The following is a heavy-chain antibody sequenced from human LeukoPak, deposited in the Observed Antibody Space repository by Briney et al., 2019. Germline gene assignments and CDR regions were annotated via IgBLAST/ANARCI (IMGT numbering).Heavy chain of an antibody. V-gene: IGHV3-7*01. CDR1: GFTFSSHW. CDR3: ARDEYYFDY. CDR2: IKQDGSEK. Sequence: GGSLRLSCAASGFTFSSHWMSWVRQAPGKGLEWVANIKQDGSEKYYVDSVKGRFTISRDNAKNSLYLQMNSLRAEDTAVYYCARDEYYFDYWGQGTLVTVSS. J-gene: IGHJ4*02.